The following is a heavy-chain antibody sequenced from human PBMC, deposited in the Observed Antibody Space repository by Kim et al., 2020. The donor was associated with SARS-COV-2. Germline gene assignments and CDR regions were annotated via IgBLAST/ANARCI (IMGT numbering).Heavy chain of an antibody. V-gene: IGHV3-9*01. CDR1: GFTFDDYA. Sequence: GGSLRLSCAASGFTFDDYAMHWVRQAPGKGLEWVSGISWNSGSIGYADSVKGRFTISRDNAKNSLYLQMNSLRAEDTALYYCAKDGYGDYGYYYYGMDV. J-gene: IGHJ6*01. CDR3: AKDGYGDYGYYYYGMDV. D-gene: IGHD4-17*01. CDR2: ISWNSGSI.